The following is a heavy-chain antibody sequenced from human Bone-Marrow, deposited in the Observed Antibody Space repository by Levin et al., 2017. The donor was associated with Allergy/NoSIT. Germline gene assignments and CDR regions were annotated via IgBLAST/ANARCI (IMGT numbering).Heavy chain of an antibody. V-gene: IGHV4-59*08. Sequence: MASETLSLTCTVSGGPISSYYWTWIRQPPGKGLEWIGYIYNSGSTNYNPSLKSRVTISVDTSKNQFSLKLSSVTAADTAVYYCARLPTGTGFGVDSWGQGTLVTVSS. CDR3: ARLPTGTGFGVDS. CDR1: GGPISSYY. J-gene: IGHJ4*02. D-gene: IGHD1-1*01. CDR2: IYNSGST.